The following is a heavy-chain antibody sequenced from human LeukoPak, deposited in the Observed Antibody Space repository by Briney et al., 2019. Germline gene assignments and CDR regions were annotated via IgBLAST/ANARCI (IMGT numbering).Heavy chain of an antibody. D-gene: IGHD3-16*02. CDR2: IWYDGSNK. Sequence: GGSLRLSCAASGFTFSSYGMHWVRQAPGKGLEWVAVIWYDGSNKYYADSVKGRFTISRDNSKNTLYLQMNSLRDEDTAKYYCAKTVSGSYSYQGGDYWGQGTLVTVSS. CDR1: GFTFSSYG. J-gene: IGHJ4*02. V-gene: IGHV3-33*06. CDR3: AKTVSGSYSYQGGDY.